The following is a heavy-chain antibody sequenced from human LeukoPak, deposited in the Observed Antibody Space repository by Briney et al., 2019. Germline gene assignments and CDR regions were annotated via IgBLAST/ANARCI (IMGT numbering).Heavy chain of an antibody. Sequence: GGSLRLSCAASGFTFSSYSMNWVRQAPGKGLDWVSSVSSSSPYIYYSDSVKGRFSISRDNAKNSLFLQMNSLRAEDTAVYYCARTYDFWSGSTNYFDYWGQGTLVTVSS. V-gene: IGHV3-21*01. CDR1: GFTFSSYS. J-gene: IGHJ4*02. CDR3: ARTYDFWSGSTNYFDY. D-gene: IGHD3-3*01. CDR2: VSSSSPYI.